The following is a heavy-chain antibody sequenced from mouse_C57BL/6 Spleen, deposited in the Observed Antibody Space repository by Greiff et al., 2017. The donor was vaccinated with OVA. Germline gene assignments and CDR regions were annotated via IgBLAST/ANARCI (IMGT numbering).Heavy chain of an antibody. J-gene: IGHJ3*01. D-gene: IGHD1-1*01. V-gene: IGHV1-64*01. Sequence: VQLQQPGAELVKPGASVKLSCKASGYTFTSYWMHWVKQRPGQGLEWIGMIHPNSGSTNYNEKFKSKATLTVDKSSSTAYMQLSSLTSEDSAVYYCARGGDYYGSSYGWFAYWGQGTLVTVSA. CDR3: ARGGDYYGSSYGWFAY. CDR2: IHPNSGST. CDR1: GYTFTSYW.